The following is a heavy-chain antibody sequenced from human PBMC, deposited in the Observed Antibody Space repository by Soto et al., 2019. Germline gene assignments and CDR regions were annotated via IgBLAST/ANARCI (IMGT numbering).Heavy chain of an antibody. CDR2: ISSDGNNQ. D-gene: IGHD3-10*01. V-gene: IGHV3-30*18. Sequence: QVQLVESGGGVVQPGRSLRLSCAASGFTSSSFVIHWVRQAPGKGLEWLAVISSDGNNQYYADSVKGRFTISRDNSKNTLYLQVNSLRAEDTAVYFCAKEWGVLDAFDIWGQGTMVTVSS. CDR1: GFTSSSFV. CDR3: AKEWGVLDAFDI. J-gene: IGHJ3*02.